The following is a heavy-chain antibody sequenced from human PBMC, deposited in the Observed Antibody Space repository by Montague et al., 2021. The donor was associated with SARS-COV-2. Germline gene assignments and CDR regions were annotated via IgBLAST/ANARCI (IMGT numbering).Heavy chain of an antibody. CDR1: GGSFSGYY. J-gene: IGHJ4*02. D-gene: IGHD3-10*01. Sequence: SETLSLTCAVYGGSFSGYYWSWIRQPPGKGLEWIGEINHSGSTKYNPSLKSRVSMSVDKSWNQFSLRLTSVTAADTAVYYCARRGSSVWGVTVSAELDYWGQGILVIVSS. CDR3: ARRGSSVWGVTVSAELDY. CDR2: INHSGST. V-gene: IGHV4-34*01.